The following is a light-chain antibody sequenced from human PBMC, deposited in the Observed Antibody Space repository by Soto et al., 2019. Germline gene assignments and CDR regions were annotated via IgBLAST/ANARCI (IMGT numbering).Light chain of an antibody. J-gene: IGKJ4*01. V-gene: IGKV1-33*01. CDR2: AAS. CDR3: QQYDDLPLT. CDR1: QDISKY. Sequence: DIQMTQSPSSLSASVGDRVTITCQASQDISKYLNWYQQQLGKAPKLLIYAASNLETGVPSRFSGGGSGTDFTFTISSLQPEDFATYYYQQYDDLPLTFGGGTRVEIK.